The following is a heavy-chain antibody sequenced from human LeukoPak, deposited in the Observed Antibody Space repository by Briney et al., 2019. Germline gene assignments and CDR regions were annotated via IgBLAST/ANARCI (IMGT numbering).Heavy chain of an antibody. CDR3: ARDWLAGNPYHAFDL. CDR1: GFTFSSYW. V-gene: IGHV3-7*01. D-gene: IGHD3-22*01. CDR2: IKEDGSEE. J-gene: IGHJ3*01. Sequence: PGGSLRLSCAVSGFTFSSYWMSWVRQAPGKGLECVANIKEDGSEEYYVDSVKGRFSISRDNAKNSLYLQMNSLRAEDTAVYYCARDWLAGNPYHAFDLWGKGTMVTVSS.